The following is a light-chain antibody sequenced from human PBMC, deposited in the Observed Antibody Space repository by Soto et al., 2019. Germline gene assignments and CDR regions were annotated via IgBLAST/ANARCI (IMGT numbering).Light chain of an antibody. J-gene: IGLJ1*01. Sequence: QSALTQPPSTSGTPGQRVTVSCSGSSSNIASNTVNWYQQLPGTAPKLLIYSNDQRPSGVPDRFSASKSGTSASLAISGLQSEDEADYYCASLDDSLNGHVFGTATQATV. CDR2: SND. CDR1: SSNIASNT. V-gene: IGLV1-44*01. CDR3: ASLDDSLNGHV.